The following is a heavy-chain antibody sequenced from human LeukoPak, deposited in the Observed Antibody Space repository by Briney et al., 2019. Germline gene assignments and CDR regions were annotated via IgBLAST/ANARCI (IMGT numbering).Heavy chain of an antibody. Sequence: GASVKVSCKASGYTFTGYYMHWVRRAPGQGLEWMGRINPNSGGTNYAQKFQGRVTMTRDTSISTAYMELSRLRSDDTAVYYCASLRYYYDSSGYSGFDYWGQGTLVTVSS. V-gene: IGHV1-2*06. CDR3: ASLRYYYDSSGYSGFDY. CDR1: GYTFTGYY. D-gene: IGHD3-22*01. CDR2: INPNSGGT. J-gene: IGHJ4*02.